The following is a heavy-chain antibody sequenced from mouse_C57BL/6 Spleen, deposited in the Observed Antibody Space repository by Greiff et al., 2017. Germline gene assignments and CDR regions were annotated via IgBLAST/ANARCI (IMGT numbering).Heavy chain of an antibody. Sequence: EVQLVESGPGLVKPSQSLSLTCSVTGYSITSGYYWNWIRQFPGNKLEWMGYISYDGSNNYNPSLKNRISITRDTSKNQFFLKLNSVTTEDTATYYCARDTREYYFDYWGQGTTLTVSS. J-gene: IGHJ2*01. CDR2: ISYDGSN. V-gene: IGHV3-6*01. CDR1: GYSITSGYY. CDR3: ARDTREYYFDY.